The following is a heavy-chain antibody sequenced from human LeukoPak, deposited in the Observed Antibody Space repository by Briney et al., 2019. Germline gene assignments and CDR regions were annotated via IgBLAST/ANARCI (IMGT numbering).Heavy chain of an antibody. CDR2: INPNSGGT. V-gene: IGHV1-2*02. D-gene: IGHD6-19*01. CDR1: GYTFTGYY. CDR3: ARDLEVSSGWYGDFDY. J-gene: IGHJ4*02. Sequence: ASVKVSCKASGYTFTGYYMHWVRQAPGQGLEWMGWINPNSGGTNYAQKFQGRVTMTTDTSTSTAYMELRSLRSDDTAVYYCARDLEVSSGWYGDFDYWGQGTLVTVSS.